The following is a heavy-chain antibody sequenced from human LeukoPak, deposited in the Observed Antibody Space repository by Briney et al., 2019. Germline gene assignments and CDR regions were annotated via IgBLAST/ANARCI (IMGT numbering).Heavy chain of an antibody. D-gene: IGHD3-22*01. Sequence: GGSLRLSCAASGFTFSSYSMNWVRQAPGKGLEWVSSISSSSGDIYYADSVKGRFTISRDNAKNSLYLQMNSLRAEDTAVYYCAKSGDYYDSSGYGYWGQGTLVTVSS. CDR2: ISSSSGDI. CDR3: AKSGDYYDSSGYGY. J-gene: IGHJ4*02. CDR1: GFTFSSYS. V-gene: IGHV3-21*04.